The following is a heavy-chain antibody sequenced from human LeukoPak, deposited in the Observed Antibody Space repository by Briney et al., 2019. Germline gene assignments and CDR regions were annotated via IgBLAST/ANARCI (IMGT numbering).Heavy chain of an antibody. CDR3: ARDPQYCTNGVCAYMDV. CDR2: IIPIFGTA. D-gene: IGHD2-8*01. J-gene: IGHJ6*03. CDR1: GGTFSSYA. V-gene: IGHV1-69*13. Sequence: SVKVSCKASGGTFSSYAISWVRQAPGQGLEWMGGIIPIFGTANYAQKFQGRVTITADESTSTAYMELSSLRSEDTAVYYCARDPQYCTNGVCAYMDVWGKGTTVTVS.